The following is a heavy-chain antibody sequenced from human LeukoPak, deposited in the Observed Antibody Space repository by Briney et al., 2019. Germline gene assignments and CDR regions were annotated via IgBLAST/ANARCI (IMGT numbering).Heavy chain of an antibody. D-gene: IGHD6-13*01. CDR2: ISPDGSTT. Sequence: GGSLRLSCAASGFTFSRYWMHWVRQAPGKGLMWVSRISPDGSTTLYADSVKGRFTISRDNAKNTLYLQMNSLGAEDTAVYYCAKDHGGIAIWGQGTMVTVSS. J-gene: IGHJ3*02. CDR1: GFTFSRYW. V-gene: IGHV3-74*03. CDR3: AKDHGGIAI.